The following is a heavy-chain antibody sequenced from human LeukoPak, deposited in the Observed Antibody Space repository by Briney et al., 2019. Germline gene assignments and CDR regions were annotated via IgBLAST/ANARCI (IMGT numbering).Heavy chain of an antibody. Sequence: ASVKVSCKASGYTFTGHYMHWVRQAPGQGLEWMGCFNPNSGDTHYTQKFQDRVTMTGDTSITTAYMELSRLRSDDTAVYYCARDLAKKNDILTGYYYYYYGMDVWGQGTTVTVSS. D-gene: IGHD3-9*01. CDR2: FNPNSGDT. J-gene: IGHJ6*02. V-gene: IGHV1-2*02. CDR3: ARDLAKKNDILTGYYYYYYGMDV. CDR1: GYTFTGHY.